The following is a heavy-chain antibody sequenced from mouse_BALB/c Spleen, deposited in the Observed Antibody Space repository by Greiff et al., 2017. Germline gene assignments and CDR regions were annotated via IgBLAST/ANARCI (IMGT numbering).Heavy chain of an antibody. J-gene: IGHJ4*01. Sequence: VQGVESGPGLVAPSQSLSITCTVSGFSLTSYGVHWVRQPPGKGLEWLGVIWAGGSTNYNSALMSRLSISKDNSKSQVFLKMNSLQTDDTAMYYCAREQYGAMDYWGQGTSVTVSS. CDR3: AREQYGAMDY. CDR2: IWAGGST. D-gene: IGHD1-1*01. V-gene: IGHV2-9*02. CDR1: GFSLTSYG.